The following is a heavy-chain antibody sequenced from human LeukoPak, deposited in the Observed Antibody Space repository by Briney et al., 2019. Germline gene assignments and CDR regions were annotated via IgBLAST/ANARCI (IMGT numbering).Heavy chain of an antibody. V-gene: IGHV4-61*01. CDR1: GGSVSSGSYY. CDR3: ARDQHGDYEGGFDY. D-gene: IGHD4-17*01. J-gene: IGHJ4*02. Sequence: SETLSLTRTVSGGSVSSGSYYWSWIRQPPGKGLEWIGYIYYSGSTNYNPSLKSRVTISVDTSKNQFSLKLSSVTAADTAVYYCARDQHGDYEGGFDYWGQGTLVTVSS. CDR2: IYYSGST.